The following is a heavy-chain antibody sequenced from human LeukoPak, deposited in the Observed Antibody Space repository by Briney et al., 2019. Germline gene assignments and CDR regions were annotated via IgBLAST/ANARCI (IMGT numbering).Heavy chain of an antibody. CDR1: GGSISSGSYY. CDR2: IYTSGST. D-gene: IGHD1-7*01. Sequence: SETLSLTCTVSGGSISSGSYYWSWTRQPAGKGLEWIGRIYTSGSTNYNPSLKSRVTISVDTSKNQFSLKLSSVTAADTAVYYCARDWNYGTFDIWGQGTMVAVSS. V-gene: IGHV4-61*02. CDR3: ARDWNYGTFDI. J-gene: IGHJ3*02.